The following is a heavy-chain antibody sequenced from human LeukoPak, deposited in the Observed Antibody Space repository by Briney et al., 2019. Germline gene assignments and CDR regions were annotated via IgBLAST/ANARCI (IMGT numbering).Heavy chain of an antibody. J-gene: IGHJ6*04. V-gene: IGHV3-11*06. Sequence: AGGSLRLSCAASGFTFSDYYMSWIRQAPGKGLEWVSYISSSSSYTNYADSVKGRFTISRDNAKNSLYLQMNSLRAEDTAVYYCAKDVAYTEGLNYFYSYGMDVWGKGTTVTVSS. CDR1: GFTFSDYY. CDR3: AKDVAYTEGLNYFYSYGMDV. CDR2: ISSSSSYT. D-gene: IGHD3-16*01.